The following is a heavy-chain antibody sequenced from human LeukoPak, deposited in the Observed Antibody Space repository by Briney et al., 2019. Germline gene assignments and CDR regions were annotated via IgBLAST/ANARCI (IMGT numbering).Heavy chain of an antibody. CDR3: ARRNDFWSGRIDY. D-gene: IGHD3-3*01. CDR1: GGSISSYY. CDR2: THYSGST. V-gene: IGHV4-59*01. Sequence: SETLSLTCTVSGGSISSYYWSWIRQPPGKGLEWIGYTHYSGSTNYNPSLKSRVTISVDTSKNQFSLKLSSVTAADTAVYYCARRNDFWSGRIDYWGQGTLVTVSS. J-gene: IGHJ4*02.